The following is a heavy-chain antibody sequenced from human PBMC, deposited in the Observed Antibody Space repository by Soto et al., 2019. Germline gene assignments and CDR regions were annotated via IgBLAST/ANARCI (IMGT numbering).Heavy chain of an antibody. Sequence: GGSLRLSCAASGFTFSSYSMNWVRQAPGKGLEWVSSISSSSSYIYYADSVKGRFTISRDNAKNSLYLQMNSLRAEDTAVYYCARSRLSDAFDIWGQGTMVTVSS. D-gene: IGHD6-25*01. V-gene: IGHV3-21*01. CDR2: ISSSSSYI. CDR1: GFTFSSYS. J-gene: IGHJ3*02. CDR3: ARSRLSDAFDI.